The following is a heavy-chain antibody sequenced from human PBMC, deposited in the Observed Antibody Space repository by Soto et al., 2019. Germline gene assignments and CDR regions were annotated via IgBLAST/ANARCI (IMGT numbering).Heavy chain of an antibody. J-gene: IGHJ3*02. CDR1: GFTFSSYW. CDR3: ARDSPNQLGNDAFDI. V-gene: IGHV3-7*01. D-gene: IGHD1-1*01. CDR2: IKQDGSEK. Sequence: GGSLRLSCAASGFTFSSYWMSWVRQAPGKGLEWVANIKQDGSEKYYVDSVKGRFTISRDNAKNSLYLQMNSLRAEDTAVYYCARDSPNQLGNDAFDIWGQGTMVTVSS.